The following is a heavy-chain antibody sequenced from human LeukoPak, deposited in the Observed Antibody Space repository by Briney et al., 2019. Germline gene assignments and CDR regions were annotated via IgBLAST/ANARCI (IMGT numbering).Heavy chain of an antibody. J-gene: IGHJ4*02. D-gene: IGHD3-3*01. CDR2: IKQDGSEK. V-gene: IGHV3-7*01. CDR1: GGSFSGYY. Sequence: ETLSLTCAVYGGSFSGYYWSWIRQPPGKGLEWVANIKQDGSEKYYVDSVKGRFTISRDNAKNSLYLQMNSLRAEDTAVYYCARGGSADYDFWSGYLYYFDYWGQGTLVTVSS. CDR3: ARGGSADYDFWSGYLYYFDY.